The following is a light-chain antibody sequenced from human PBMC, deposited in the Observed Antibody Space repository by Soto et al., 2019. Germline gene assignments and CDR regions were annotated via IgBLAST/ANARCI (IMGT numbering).Light chain of an antibody. CDR3: CSYGGSRAV. CDR2: EVS. Sequence: QSALTQPASVSGSPGQSITISCTGTSSDVGSHNLVSWYQQHPGQAPKLMIYEVSKRPLGVSTRFSASKSGNTSSLTICGLQAEDEADYYCCSYGGSRAVFGGGTQLPVL. J-gene: IGLJ7*01. V-gene: IGLV2-23*02. CDR1: SSDVGSHNL.